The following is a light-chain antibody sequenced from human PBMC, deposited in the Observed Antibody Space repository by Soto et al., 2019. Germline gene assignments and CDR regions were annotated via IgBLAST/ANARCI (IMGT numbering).Light chain of an antibody. CDR3: QRYGTSPLA. CDR2: GAS. J-gene: IGKJ4*01. CDR1: QSVSSNY. V-gene: IGKV3-20*01. Sequence: EILLTQSPGTLSLSPGERATLSCRASQSVSSNYLARYQQKPGQAPRLLIYGASSRATGIPDRFSGSGSGTDFTLTMSSLEPEDFAVYYCQRYGTSPLAFGGGTKVEIK.